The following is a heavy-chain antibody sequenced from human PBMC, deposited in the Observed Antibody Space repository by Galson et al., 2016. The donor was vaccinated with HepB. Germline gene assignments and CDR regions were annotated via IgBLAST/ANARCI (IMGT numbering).Heavy chain of an antibody. CDR1: GFRFSDYY. J-gene: IGHJ5*02. V-gene: IGHV3-11*01. CDR2: ISSSGRPI. Sequence: SLRLSCAASGFRFSDYYMSWIRQAPGKGLEWLSYISSSGRPINYADSVKGGFTVSRDNAKNSLYLQMNNLRGEDTAVYYCARMIPLYSSGWYVRGDGWFDPWGQGTLVTVSS. D-gene: IGHD6-19*01. CDR3: ARMIPLYSSGWYVRGDGWFDP.